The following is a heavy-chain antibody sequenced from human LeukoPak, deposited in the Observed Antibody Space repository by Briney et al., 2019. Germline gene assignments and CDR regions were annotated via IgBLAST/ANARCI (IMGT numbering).Heavy chain of an antibody. CDR1: GFTFGDYA. J-gene: IGHJ4*02. CDR3: AKVGRSAAAPPYY. CDR2: ISGSGGST. V-gene: IGHV3-23*01. Sequence: GGSLRLSCTASGFTFGDYAMSWFRQAPGKGLEWVSAISGSGGSTYYADSVKGRFTISRGNSKNTLYLQMNSLRAEDTAVYYCAKVGRSAAAPPYYWGQGTLVTVSS. D-gene: IGHD6-13*01.